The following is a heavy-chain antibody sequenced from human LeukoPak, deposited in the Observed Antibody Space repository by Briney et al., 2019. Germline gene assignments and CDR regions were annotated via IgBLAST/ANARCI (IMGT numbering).Heavy chain of an antibody. CDR3: AREGYYYDSSGYYLRGFDY. D-gene: IGHD3-22*01. Sequence: PGGSLRLSCAASGFTFSNYWMHWVRQAPGKGLVWVSRINSDGINTSYADSVKGRFTISRDNAKNTLNLQMNSLRAEDTAVYYCAREGYYYDSSGYYLRGFDYWGQGTLVTVSS. CDR1: GFTFSNYW. CDR2: INSDGINT. V-gene: IGHV3-74*01. J-gene: IGHJ4*02.